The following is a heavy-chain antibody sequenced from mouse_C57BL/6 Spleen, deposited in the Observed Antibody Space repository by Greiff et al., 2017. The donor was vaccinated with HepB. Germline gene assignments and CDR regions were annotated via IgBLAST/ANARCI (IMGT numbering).Heavy chain of an antibody. V-gene: IGHV3-6*01. J-gene: IGHJ1*03. CDR1: GYSITSGYY. CDR3: ARVRSSHWYFDV. CDR2: ISYDGSN. D-gene: IGHD1-1*01. Sequence: EVKLMESGPGLVKPSQSLSLTCSVTGYSITSGYYWNWIRQFPGNKLEWMGYISYDGSNKYNPSLKNRISITRDTSKNQFFLKLNSVTTEDTATYYCARVRSSHWYFDVWGTGTTVTVSS.